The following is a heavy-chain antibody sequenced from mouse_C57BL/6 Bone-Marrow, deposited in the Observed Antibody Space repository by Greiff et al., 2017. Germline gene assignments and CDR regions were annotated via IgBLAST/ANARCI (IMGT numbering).Heavy chain of an antibody. V-gene: IGHV1-81*01. CDR3: ARGERQRRLRFDY. J-gene: IGHJ2*01. CDR2: IYPRSGNT. Sequence: VQRVESGAELARPGASVKLSCKASGYTFTSYGISWVKQRTGQGLEWIGEIYPRSGNTYYNEKFKGKATLTADKSSSTAYMELRSLTSEDSAVYVCARGERQRRLRFDYWGQGTTLTVSS. D-gene: IGHD3-2*02. CDR1: GYTFTSYG.